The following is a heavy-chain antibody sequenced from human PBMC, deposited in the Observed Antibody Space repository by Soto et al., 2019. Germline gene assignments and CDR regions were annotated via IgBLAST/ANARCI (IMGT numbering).Heavy chain of an antibody. D-gene: IGHD2-21*02. Sequence: EVQLLESGGGLVQPGGSLRLSCVASGFTFSGYAMSWVRQPPGKGLEYVSTIRSGGDRTFYGDSGEGRCTISRHDSRNTLYPQMDSRRVEDTDVYHCASDRGSEDPFYYDKVVWGHGTTVTVSS. J-gene: IGHJ6*02. V-gene: IGHV3-23*01. CDR3: ASDRGSEDPFYYDKVV. CDR1: GFTFSGYA. CDR2: IRSGGDRT.